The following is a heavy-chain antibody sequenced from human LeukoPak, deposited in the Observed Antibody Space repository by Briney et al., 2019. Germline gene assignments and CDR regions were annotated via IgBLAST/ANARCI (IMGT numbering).Heavy chain of an antibody. CDR1: GFTVSSTY. Sequence: PGGSLRLSCAASGFTVSSTYLTWVRQAPGKGLEWVANIKEDGSEKYYVDSVKGRFTISRDNAKNSLYLQMNSLRAEDTAVYYCAKEGDGYNYFDYWGQGTLVSVSS. CDR2: IKEDGSEK. V-gene: IGHV3-7*01. D-gene: IGHD5-24*01. J-gene: IGHJ4*02. CDR3: AKEGDGYNYFDY.